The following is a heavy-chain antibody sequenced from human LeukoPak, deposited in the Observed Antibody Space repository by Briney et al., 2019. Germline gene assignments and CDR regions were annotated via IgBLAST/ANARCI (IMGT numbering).Heavy chain of an antibody. Sequence: ASVKVSCKASGYTFTGYYMHWVRQAPGQGLEWMGWINPNSGGTNYAQKFQGRVTMTRDTSISTAYMELSRLRSDDTAVYYCARAMGSSGWYLDDAFDIWGQGTMVTVSS. CDR3: ARAMGSSGWYLDDAFDI. CDR2: INPNSGGT. J-gene: IGHJ3*02. CDR1: GYTFTGYY. V-gene: IGHV1-2*02. D-gene: IGHD6-19*01.